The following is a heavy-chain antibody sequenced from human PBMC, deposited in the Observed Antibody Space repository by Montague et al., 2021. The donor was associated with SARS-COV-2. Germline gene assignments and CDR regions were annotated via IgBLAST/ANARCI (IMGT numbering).Heavy chain of an antibody. CDR3: ARTPTRPLSLDS. D-gene: IGHD6-6*01. V-gene: IGHV4-4*07. Sequence: SETLSLTCAVSGGSITGFSWSWVRQPAGKGLERIGRVTTSGTTNYSPSLRSRVTMSVDTSKNQFSLNLNSVTAADTAIYYCARTPTRPLSLDSWGQGTLVPSPQ. J-gene: IGHJ4*02. CDR1: GGSITGFS. CDR2: VTTSGTT.